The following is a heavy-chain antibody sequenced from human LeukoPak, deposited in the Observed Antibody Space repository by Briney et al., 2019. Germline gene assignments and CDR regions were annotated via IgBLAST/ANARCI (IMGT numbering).Heavy chain of an antibody. CDR1: GFTFSSYA. D-gene: IGHD3-10*01. V-gene: IGHV3-30-3*01. CDR2: ISYDGSNK. CDR3: ARGGYYGSGSYEGYFDY. Sequence: PAGRSLRLSCAASGFTFSSYATHWVRQAPGKGLEWVAVISYDGSNKYYADSVKGRFTISRDNSKNTLYLQMNSLRAEDTAVYYCARGGYYGSGSYEGYFDYWGQGTLVTVSS. J-gene: IGHJ4*02.